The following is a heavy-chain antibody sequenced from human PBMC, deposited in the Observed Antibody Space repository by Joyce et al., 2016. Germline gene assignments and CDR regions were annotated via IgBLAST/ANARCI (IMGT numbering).Heavy chain of an antibody. CDR1: GGSISDGGYY. J-gene: IGHJ4*02. V-gene: IGHV4-31*11. CDR3: ARVPLSSAFDY. CDR2: INYSGNT. Sequence: QVQLQESGPGLVQPSQTLSLTCGVSGGSISDGGYYWSWIRQRPGQGLEWIGDINYSGNTYYNPSLMSRLTISIDMSKNQFSLRLTSVTAADTAVYYCARVPLSSAFDYWGQGILVTVSS. D-gene: IGHD1-26*01.